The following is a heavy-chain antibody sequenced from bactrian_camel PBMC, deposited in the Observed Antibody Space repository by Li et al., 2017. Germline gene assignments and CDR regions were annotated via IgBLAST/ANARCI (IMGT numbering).Heavy chain of an antibody. CDR1: GFTFSVYY. CDR3: AKFTEGDNSWDFAN. CDR2: IWSDGTNA. Sequence: HVQLVESGGGSVQPGGSLRLSCAASGFTFSVYYMNWVRQAPGKGLEWVSGIWSDGTNAHYADSVKGRFTITRDNAKNTLYLQLNSLKTEDTAMYYCAKFTEGDNSWDFANWGQGTQVTVS. J-gene: IGHJ4*01. V-gene: IGHV3S6*01. D-gene: IGHD6*01.